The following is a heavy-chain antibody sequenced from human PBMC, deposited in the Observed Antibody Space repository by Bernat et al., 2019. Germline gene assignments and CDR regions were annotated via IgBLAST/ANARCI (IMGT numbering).Heavy chain of an antibody. CDR3: ARDVNWNFDY. J-gene: IGHJ4*02. D-gene: IGHD1-1*01. Sequence: EVQLVESGGGLVKPGGSLRLSCEAFGFTFSDYPMNWVRQVPGKGLEWGARINHDSSYGDSVRGRFTISRDRAKNSLYLQMSSLRAEDTAVYYCARDVNWNFDYWGQGAMVTVSS. V-gene: IGHV3-21*02. CDR2: INHDS. CDR1: GFTFSDYP.